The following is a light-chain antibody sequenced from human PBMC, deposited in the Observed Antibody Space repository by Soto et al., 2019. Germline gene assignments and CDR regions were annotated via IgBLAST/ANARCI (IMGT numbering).Light chain of an antibody. CDR2: EDD. CDR1: TSNIGNNF. V-gene: IGLV1-51*02. J-gene: IGLJ1*01. Sequence: QSALTQPPSVSAAPGQKVIISCSGGTSNIGNNFACWYQHLPGTAPKLLIYEDDKRASGIPDRFSGSRSGTSATLGITGLQTGDEADYYCGTWDSRLNVHVFGTGTKVNVL. CDR3: GTWDSRLNVHV.